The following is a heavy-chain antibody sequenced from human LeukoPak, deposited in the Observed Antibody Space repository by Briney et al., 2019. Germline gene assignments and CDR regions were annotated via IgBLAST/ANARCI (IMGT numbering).Heavy chain of an antibody. CDR1: GYTFTSYY. CDR2: INPSGGST. J-gene: IGHJ4*02. D-gene: IGHD6-19*01. Sequence: ASVKVSCKASGYTFTSYYVHWVRQAPGEGLEWMGIINPSGGSTIYAQKFRGRVTMTTDTSTSTAYMELRSLRSDDTAVYYCARGGTSGWRTPNDDYWGQGTLVTVSS. CDR3: ARGGTSGWRTPNDDY. V-gene: IGHV1-46*01.